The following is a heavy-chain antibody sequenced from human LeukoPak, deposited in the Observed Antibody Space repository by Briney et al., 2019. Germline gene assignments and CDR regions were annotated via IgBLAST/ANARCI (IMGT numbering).Heavy chain of an antibody. CDR3: ARPRNYYDSVQGFDY. J-gene: IGHJ4*02. V-gene: IGHV3-48*01. CDR2: ISSSSSTI. Sequence: GGSLRLSCAASGFTFSSYSMNWVRQAPGKGLEWVSYISSSSSTIYYADSVKGRFTISRDNAKNSLYLQMNSLRAEDTAVYYCARPRNYYDSVQGFDYWGQGTLVTVSS. D-gene: IGHD3-22*01. CDR1: GFTFSSYS.